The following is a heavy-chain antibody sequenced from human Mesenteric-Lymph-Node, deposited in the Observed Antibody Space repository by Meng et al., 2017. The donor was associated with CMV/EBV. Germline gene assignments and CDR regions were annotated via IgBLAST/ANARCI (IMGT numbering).Heavy chain of an antibody. CDR1: GGTYSSDE. Sequence: SGGTYSSDEIGRMRETHGQGLGGRGGIRPMFGTKNRRQKFQSRVTITADESTSTAYMELSSLRSEDTAVYYCAREGGSGSSGNWLDPWGQGALVTVSS. CDR2: IRPMFGTK. D-gene: IGHD3-10*01. J-gene: IGHJ5*02. V-gene: IGHV1-69*01. CDR3: AREGGSGSSGNWLDP.